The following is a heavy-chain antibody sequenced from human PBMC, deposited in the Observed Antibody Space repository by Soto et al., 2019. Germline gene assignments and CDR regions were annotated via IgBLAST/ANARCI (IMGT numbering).Heavy chain of an antibody. CDR2: ISSSSSYI. J-gene: IGHJ4*02. V-gene: IGHV3-21*04. Sequence: GGSLRLSCAASGFTFSSYSMNWVRQAPGKGLEWVSSISSSSSYIYYADSVKGRFNISRDNAKNSLYLQMNSLRAEDTAVYYCARSPWGYDSSGYYYFDYWGQGTLVTVSS. CDR3: ARSPWGYDSSGYYYFDY. D-gene: IGHD3-22*01. CDR1: GFTFSSYS.